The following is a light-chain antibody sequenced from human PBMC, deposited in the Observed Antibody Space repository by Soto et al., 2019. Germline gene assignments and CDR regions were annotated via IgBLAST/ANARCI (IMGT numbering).Light chain of an antibody. V-gene: IGKV1-39*01. J-gene: IGKJ1*01. CDR3: QQSYSTLRT. CDR1: QSISSY. Sequence: DIQMPQSPSSLSSSVGDRVTITCRASQSISSYLNWYQQKPGKAPKLLIYAAPSFQSGFPSRVSSSRSVTDFTLTISSLQPEDFETYYCQQSYSTLRTFGQGTKVEIK. CDR2: AAP.